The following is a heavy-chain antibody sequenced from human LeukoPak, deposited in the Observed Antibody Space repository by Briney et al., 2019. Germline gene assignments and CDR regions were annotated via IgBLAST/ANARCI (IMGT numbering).Heavy chain of an antibody. J-gene: IGHJ4*02. D-gene: IGHD4-17*01. CDR3: ARDQGTSVTAMVGGHFDY. CDR1: GFTFRGNG. Sequence: PGRSLRLSCAASGFTFRGNGMHWVRQAPGKGLEWVAIIWYDGSNRYYADSMKGRFTISRDNSKNTLFLQMNSLTAEDTAVYYCARDQGTSVTAMVGGHFDYWGPGTLVTVSS. CDR2: IWYDGSNR. V-gene: IGHV3-33*01.